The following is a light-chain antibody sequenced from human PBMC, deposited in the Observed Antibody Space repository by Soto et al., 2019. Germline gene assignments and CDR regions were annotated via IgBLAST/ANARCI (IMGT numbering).Light chain of an antibody. CDR3: HEYNKWPPYT. CDR2: AES. Sequence: EIVMTQSPATLTVSPGERATLSCRASQSIKSDLAWYQQKPGEAPRRLIYAESTRATGIPARFSGSESGTEFKLTISSLQSEDVAVYYCHEYNKWPPYTFGQGTRLEI. CDR1: QSIKSD. J-gene: IGKJ2*01. V-gene: IGKV3D-15*01.